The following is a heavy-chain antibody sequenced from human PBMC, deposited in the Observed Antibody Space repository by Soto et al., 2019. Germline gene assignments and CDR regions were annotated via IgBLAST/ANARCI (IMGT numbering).Heavy chain of an antibody. J-gene: IGHJ4*02. V-gene: IGHV1-18*01. D-gene: IGHD5-12*01. Sequence: QVQLVQSGAEVKKPGASVKVSCKTSGYTFSNYGINWVRQAPGQGLEWMGWISAYNGNTNFAQKLQGRVSLTTDTSSTTAYMELMSLTSDDTAVYYCARDLVPGYTGFSDYWGQGTLVTVSS. CDR3: ARDLVPGYTGFSDY. CDR2: ISAYNGNT. CDR1: GYTFSNYG.